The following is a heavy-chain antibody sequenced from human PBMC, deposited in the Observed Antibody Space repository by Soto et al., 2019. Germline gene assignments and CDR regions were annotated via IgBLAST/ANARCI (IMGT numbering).Heavy chain of an antibody. J-gene: IGHJ6*02. D-gene: IGHD3-16*02. Sequence: QEQLVESGGGVVQPGRPLRLSCAAAEFTFSPYPMHWVRQAPGKGLEWLAVISFDGATKDYADSVKGPFALSRDNTMNTLYMRTTRLRPEDTAVYDWAMDQSASSTSYQAMDVWGPGTTVTVSS. CDR3: AMDQSASSTSYQAMDV. V-gene: IGHV3-30*09. CDR1: EFTFSPYP. CDR2: ISFDGATK.